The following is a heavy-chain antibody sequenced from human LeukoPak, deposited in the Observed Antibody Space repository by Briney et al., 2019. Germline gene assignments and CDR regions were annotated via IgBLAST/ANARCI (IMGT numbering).Heavy chain of an antibody. CDR3: ARHRKDIGFDS. CDR2: IYPDDSDT. V-gene: IGHV5-51*01. D-gene: IGHD2-15*01. CDR1: GYSFSSYW. Sequence: GESLKISCKGSGYSFSSYWIGWVRQMPGKGLEWMGIIYPDDSDTRYSPSFQGQVTISADKSISTAYLQWSSLKASDTAMYYCARHRKDIGFDSWGQGTLVTVSS. J-gene: IGHJ4*02.